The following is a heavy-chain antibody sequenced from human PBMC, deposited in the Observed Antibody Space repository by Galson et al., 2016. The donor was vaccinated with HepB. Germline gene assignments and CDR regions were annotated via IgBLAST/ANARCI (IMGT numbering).Heavy chain of an antibody. CDR2: ISPIFGPA. J-gene: IGHJ6*02. D-gene: IGHD1-26*01. V-gene: IGHV1-69*06. Sequence: SVKVSCKAYGGTFSSYAVSWVRQAPGQGLEWMGGISPIFGPAEYAQKFQGRVTITADKSTSIAYMDLNSLRSEDTAVYYCARDLGGRFGTPYYHYGMDVWGQGTTVTVSS. CDR3: ARDLGGRFGTPYYHYGMDV. CDR1: GGTFSSYA.